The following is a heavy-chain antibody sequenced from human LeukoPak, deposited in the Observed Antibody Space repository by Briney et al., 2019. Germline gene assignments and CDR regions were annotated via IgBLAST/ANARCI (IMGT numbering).Heavy chain of an antibody. V-gene: IGHV3-30*04. CDR2: ISYDGRDK. D-gene: IGHD1-26*01. J-gene: IGHJ4*02. CDR1: GFTFSTYA. CDR3: AKDSGNYAKYYFDY. Sequence: PGGSLRLSCAASGFTFSTYAMHWVRQAPGKGLESVAVISYDGRDKKYADSVKGRFTISRDNSQNTLYLQMNSLRAEDTAVYYCAKDSGNYAKYYFDYWGQGTLVTVSS.